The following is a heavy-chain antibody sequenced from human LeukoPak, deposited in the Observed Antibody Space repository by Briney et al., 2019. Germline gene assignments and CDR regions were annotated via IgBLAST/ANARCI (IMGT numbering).Heavy chain of an antibody. D-gene: IGHD1-26*01. CDR1: GCSISSYY. CDR3: ASSYSGTYLHNFDN. V-gene: IGHV4-4*07. Sequence: PSETLSLTCTVSGCSISSYYWSWIRQPAGKGLEWIGRIYTSGSTNYNPSLKSRVTMSVDTSKNQFSLKLSSVTAADTAFYYCASSYSGTYLHNFDNWGQGTLVTVSS. J-gene: IGHJ4*02. CDR2: IYTSGST.